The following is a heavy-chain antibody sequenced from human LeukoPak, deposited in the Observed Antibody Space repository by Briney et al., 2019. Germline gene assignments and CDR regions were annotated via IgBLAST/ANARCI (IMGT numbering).Heavy chain of an antibody. V-gene: IGHV3-21*04. CDR1: GITFSTYS. CDR3: AKSIVGVSGFGY. D-gene: IGHD1-26*01. Sequence: GGSLRLSCAASGITFSTYSMNWVRQAPGKGLEWVSSISSSSNYIYYADSVKGRFTISRDISKNTLYLQMNSLRAEDTAVYYCAKSIVGVSGFGYWGQGTLVTVSS. J-gene: IGHJ4*02. CDR2: ISSSSNYI.